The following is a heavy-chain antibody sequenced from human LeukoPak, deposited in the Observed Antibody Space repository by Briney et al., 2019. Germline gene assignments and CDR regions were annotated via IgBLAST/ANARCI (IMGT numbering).Heavy chain of an antibody. CDR2: MKQDGREK. V-gene: IGHV3-7*03. CDR1: GFTFTNYW. CDR3: ARGEEVADPLLHDY. Sequence: GGSLRLSCVASGFTFTNYWMTWVRQAPGKGLEWVANMKQDGREKYYVDSVKGRFTISRDNAKNSLYLQMNSLRDEDTAVYYCARGEEVADPLLHDYWGQGTLVTVSS. D-gene: IGHD6-19*01. J-gene: IGHJ4*02.